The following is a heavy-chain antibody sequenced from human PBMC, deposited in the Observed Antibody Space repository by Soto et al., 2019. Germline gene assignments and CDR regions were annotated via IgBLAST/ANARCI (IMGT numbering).Heavy chain of an antibody. CDR1: GFSFSDYA. J-gene: IGHJ4*02. D-gene: IGHD6-13*01. V-gene: IGHV3-23*01. Sequence: LRLSCAASGFSFSDYAMSWVRQAPGKGLEWVSVISEGGGSTHYADSVRGRFTVSRDNSKNSLSLRMNSLRDEDTAVYFCAKRSPYSSGWYSPIFDYWGQGALVTVSS. CDR2: ISEGGGST. CDR3: AKRSPYSSGWYSPIFDY.